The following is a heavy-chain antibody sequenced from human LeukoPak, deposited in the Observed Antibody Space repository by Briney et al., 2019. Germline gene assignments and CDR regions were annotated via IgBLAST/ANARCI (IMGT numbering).Heavy chain of an antibody. CDR2: ISSSSSYI. V-gene: IGHV3-21*01. D-gene: IGHD3-22*01. CDR1: GFTFSSYS. Sequence: GGSLRLSCAASGFTFSSYSMNWVRQAPGKGLEWVSAISSSSSYIYYADSVKGRFTISRDNAKNSLYLQMNSLRAEDTAVYYCARERYYYDSSGFDYWGQGTLVTVSS. J-gene: IGHJ4*02. CDR3: ARERYYYDSSGFDY.